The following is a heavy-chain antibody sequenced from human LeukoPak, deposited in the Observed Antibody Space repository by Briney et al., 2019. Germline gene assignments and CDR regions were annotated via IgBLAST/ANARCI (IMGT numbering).Heavy chain of an antibody. D-gene: IGHD3-16*02. V-gene: IGHV3-23*01. CDR3: AKGRGDCTTNSCYRTFDS. CDR1: GFTFRSYS. Sequence: PGGSLRLSCAASGFTFRSYSMAWVRQTPGKGLEWVSIVCSGGDTTYYADSVRGRFTISRDNSESTVYLQMSSLRDEDTAVYFCAKGRGDCTTNSCYRTFDSWGQGTLVTVSS. J-gene: IGHJ4*02. CDR2: VCSGGDTT.